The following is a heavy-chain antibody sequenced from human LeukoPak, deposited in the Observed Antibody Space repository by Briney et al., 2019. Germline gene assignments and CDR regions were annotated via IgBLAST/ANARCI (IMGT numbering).Heavy chain of an antibody. CDR1: GYTFTSYG. CDR2: ISAYNGKT. CDR3: ARDPQQLVGATGGGFEY. D-gene: IGHD1-26*01. J-gene: IGHJ4*02. V-gene: IGHV1-18*01. Sequence: SVTGSCTASGYTFTSYGISWVRQAPGQGLERMGWISAYNGKTNYAQKFQGRVTMTTDTSTNTAYMELSSLRSDDTAVYYCARDPQQLVGATGGGFEYWGQGTLVTVSS.